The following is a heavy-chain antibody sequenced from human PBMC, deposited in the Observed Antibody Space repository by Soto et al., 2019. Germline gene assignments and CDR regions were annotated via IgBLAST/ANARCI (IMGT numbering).Heavy chain of an antibody. CDR2: IIPIFGTA. Sequence: ALVKVSCKASGGTFSSYAISWVRQAPGQGLEWMGGIIPIFGTANYAQKFQGRVTITADESTSTAYMELSSLRSEDTAVYYCARSAPPREWLLDYWGQGTLVTVSS. CDR1: GGTFSSYA. V-gene: IGHV1-69*13. CDR3: ARSAPPREWLLDY. D-gene: IGHD6-19*01. J-gene: IGHJ4*02.